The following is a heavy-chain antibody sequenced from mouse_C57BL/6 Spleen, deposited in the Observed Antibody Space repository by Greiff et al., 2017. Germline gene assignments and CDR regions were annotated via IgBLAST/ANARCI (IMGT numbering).Heavy chain of an antibody. Sequence: VQLQQSGAELVKPGASVKLSCTASGFNIKDYYMHWVKQRTEQGLEWIGRIDPEDGETKYAPKFQGKATITADTSSNTAYLQLSSLTSEDTAIYYCARSLFITTVPYAMDYWGQGTSVTVSS. J-gene: IGHJ4*01. CDR2: IDPEDGET. CDR1: GFNIKDYY. V-gene: IGHV14-2*01. CDR3: ARSLFITTVPYAMDY. D-gene: IGHD1-1*01.